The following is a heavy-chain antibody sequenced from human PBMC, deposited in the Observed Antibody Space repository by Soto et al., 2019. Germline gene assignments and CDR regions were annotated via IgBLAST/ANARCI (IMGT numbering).Heavy chain of an antibody. V-gene: IGHV1-18*01. CDR2: ISAYNGNT. J-gene: IGHJ5*02. Sequence: GASVKVSCKASGYTFTSYGISWVRQAPGQGLEWMGWISAYNGNTNYAQKLQGRVTMTTDTSTSTAYMELRSLRSDDTAVYYCARDRTTKYYYDGSGANWFDPWGQGTLVTVSS. D-gene: IGHD3-22*01. CDR3: ARDRTTKYYYDGSGANWFDP. CDR1: GYTFTSYG.